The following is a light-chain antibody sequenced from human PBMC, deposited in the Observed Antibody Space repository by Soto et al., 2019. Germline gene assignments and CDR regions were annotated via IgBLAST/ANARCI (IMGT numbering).Light chain of an antibody. CDR1: SSDVGSYNY. V-gene: IGLV2-8*01. CDR2: EVN. Sequence: QSALTQPPSASGSPGQSVTISCTGTSSDVGSYNYVSWYQQHPGKAPKLILYEVNKRPSGVPDRLSGSKSGNTASLTVSGLQAEDEADYYCSSYGGSNNLVFGGGTKLTVL. CDR3: SSYGGSNNLV. J-gene: IGLJ3*02.